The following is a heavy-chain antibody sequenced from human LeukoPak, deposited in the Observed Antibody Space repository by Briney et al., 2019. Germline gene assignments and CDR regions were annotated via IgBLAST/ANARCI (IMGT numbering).Heavy chain of an antibody. J-gene: IGHJ4*01. CDR2: ISGDGSVT. CDR1: GLTLRNYW. Sequence: GGSLRLSCTASGLTLRNYWMHWVRQVPGKRLVRVSRISGDGSVTNYADSVQGRFTVSRDNAKNTLYLQIDSLRSEDTAVYYCARYSSSTGGASYYLDYWGHGTLVTVSS. CDR3: ARYSSSTGGASYYLDY. V-gene: IGHV3-74*01. D-gene: IGHD6-6*01.